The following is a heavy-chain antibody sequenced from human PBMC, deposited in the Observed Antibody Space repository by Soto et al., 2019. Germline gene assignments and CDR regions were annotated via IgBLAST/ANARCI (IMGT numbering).Heavy chain of an antibody. CDR3: ASAKAYYYGMDV. J-gene: IGHJ6*02. Sequence: ASVKVSCKASGYTFTSYDINWVRQATGQGLEWMGWMNPNSGNTGYAQKFQGRVTMTRNTSISTAYMELSRRRSEDTAVYYCASAKAYYYGMDVWGQGTTVTVSS. CDR2: MNPNSGNT. V-gene: IGHV1-8*01. CDR1: GYTFTSYD.